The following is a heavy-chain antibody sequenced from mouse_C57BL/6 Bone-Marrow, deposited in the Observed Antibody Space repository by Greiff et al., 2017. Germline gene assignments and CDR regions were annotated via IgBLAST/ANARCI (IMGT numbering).Heavy chain of an antibody. V-gene: IGHV2-9-1*01. D-gene: IGHD1-1*01. Sequence: VKVVESGPGLVAPSQSLSITCTVSGFSLTSYAISWVRQPPGKGLEWLGVIWTGGGTNYNSALKSRLSISKDNSKSQVFLKMNSLQTDDTARYYCARNSDYGSSLYYAMDYWGQGTSVTVSS. CDR2: IWTGGGT. CDR3: ARNSDYGSSLYYAMDY. CDR1: GFSLTSYA. J-gene: IGHJ4*01.